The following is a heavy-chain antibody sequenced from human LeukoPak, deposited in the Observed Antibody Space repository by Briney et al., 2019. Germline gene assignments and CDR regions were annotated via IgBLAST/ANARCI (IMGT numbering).Heavy chain of an antibody. CDR1: GGTFGSYA. CDR3: AREGWNRPTFDY. J-gene: IGHJ4*02. Sequence: SVKVSCKASGGTFGSYAISWVRQAPGQGLEWMGGIIPIFGTANYAQKFQGRVTITADESTSTAYMELSSLRSEDTAVYYCAREGWNRPTFDYWGRGTLVTVSS. CDR2: IIPIFGTA. D-gene: IGHD1-1*01. V-gene: IGHV1-69*13.